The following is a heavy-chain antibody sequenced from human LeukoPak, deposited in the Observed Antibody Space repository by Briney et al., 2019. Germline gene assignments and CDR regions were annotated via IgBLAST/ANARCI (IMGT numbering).Heavy chain of an antibody. CDR1: GFTFNYYG. CDR2: ISSSSSYI. Sequence: GGSLRLSCAASGFTFNYYGMHWVRQAPGKGLEWVSSISSSSSYIYYADSVKGRFTISRDNAKNSLYLQMNSLRAEDTAVYYCARDVDTAYFDYWGQGTLVTVSS. V-gene: IGHV3-21*01. CDR3: ARDVDTAYFDY. J-gene: IGHJ4*02. D-gene: IGHD5-18*01.